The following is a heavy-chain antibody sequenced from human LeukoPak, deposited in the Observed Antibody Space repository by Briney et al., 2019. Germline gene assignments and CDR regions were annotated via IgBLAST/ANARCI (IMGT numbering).Heavy chain of an antibody. CDR1: GFTFDDYA. J-gene: IGHJ5*02. Sequence: GRSLRLSCAASGFTFDDYAMHWVRQAPGKGLEWVSGISWNSGSIGYADSVKGRFTISRDNAKNSLYLQMNSLRAEDTAVYYCARVGVGIATRRSGWFDPWGQGTLVTVSS. V-gene: IGHV3-9*01. CDR2: ISWNSGSI. D-gene: IGHD3-3*01. CDR3: ARVGVGIATRRSGWFDP.